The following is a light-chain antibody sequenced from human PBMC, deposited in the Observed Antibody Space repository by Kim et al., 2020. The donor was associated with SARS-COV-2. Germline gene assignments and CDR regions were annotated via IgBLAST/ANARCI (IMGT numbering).Light chain of an antibody. CDR1: HNDVGGYNY. CDR2: DVK. J-gene: IGLJ1*01. CDR3: SSYTATTTSV. V-gene: IGLV2-14*03. Sequence: GQSITIFCTGTHNDVGGYNYVSWYQQHPGKAPKHLIYDVKSRPSGVSDRCSGSKSGYRASLTISGLQPEDEAEYYCSSYTATTTSVFGTGTKVTVL.